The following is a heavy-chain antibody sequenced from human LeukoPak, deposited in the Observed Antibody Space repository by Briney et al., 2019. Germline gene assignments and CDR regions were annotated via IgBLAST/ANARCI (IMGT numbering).Heavy chain of an antibody. V-gene: IGHV4-31*03. J-gene: IGHJ5*02. CDR2: IYYSGTT. CDR3: ASLYYYDSGGYLKSWFDP. D-gene: IGHD3-22*01. CDR1: GGSISSDDYY. Sequence: SETLSLTCTVSGGSISSDDYYWSWIRQHPGKGLEWIGHIYYSGTTYYNPSLKSRLTISLDTSKNQFSLKLSSVTAADTAVYYCASLYYYDSGGYLKSWFDPWGQGTLVTVSS.